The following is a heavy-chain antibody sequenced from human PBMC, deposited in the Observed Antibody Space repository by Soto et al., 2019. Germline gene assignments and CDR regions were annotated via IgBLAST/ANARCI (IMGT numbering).Heavy chain of an antibody. CDR3: ARGDGAAAGATPRGGLDY. J-gene: IGHJ4*02. CDR2: INPSGGST. V-gene: IGHV1-46*03. Sequence: QVQLVQSGAEVKKPGASVKVSCKASGYTFTSYYMHWVRQAPGQGLEGMGIINPSGGSTSYAQKFQGRVTMTRDTTTSTVYMELSSLRSEDTAVYYCARGDGAAAGATPRGGLDYWGQGTLVTVSS. CDR1: GYTFTSYY. D-gene: IGHD6-13*01.